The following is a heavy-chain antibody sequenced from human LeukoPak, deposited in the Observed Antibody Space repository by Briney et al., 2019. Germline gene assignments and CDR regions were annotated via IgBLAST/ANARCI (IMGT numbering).Heavy chain of an antibody. V-gene: IGHV1-69*13. Sequence: ASVKVSCKASGGTFSSYAISWVRQAPGQGLEWMGGIIPIFGTANYAQKLQGRVTITADESTSTAYMELSSLRSEDTAVYYCARGCSSTSCPGYVYYYYGMDVWGQGTTVTVSS. CDR3: ARGCSSTSCPGYVYYYYGMDV. J-gene: IGHJ6*02. D-gene: IGHD2-2*01. CDR1: GGTFSSYA. CDR2: IIPIFGTA.